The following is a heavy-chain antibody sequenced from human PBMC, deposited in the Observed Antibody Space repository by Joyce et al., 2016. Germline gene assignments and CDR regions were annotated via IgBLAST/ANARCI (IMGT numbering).Heavy chain of an antibody. Sequence: QLQLQESGPRLVKPSETLSLTCSVSGGLINHYSWTWIRQPPGMGLEWIGGIYEAGATNYNSSLKSRVTISTDVSGNQISLRLTSLVAADTAVYFCAKGGRFADTWGRGILVIVSS. CDR2: IYEAGAT. J-gene: IGHJ5*02. D-gene: IGHD3-16*01. V-gene: IGHV4-59*01. CDR3: AKGGRFADT. CDR1: GGLINHYS.